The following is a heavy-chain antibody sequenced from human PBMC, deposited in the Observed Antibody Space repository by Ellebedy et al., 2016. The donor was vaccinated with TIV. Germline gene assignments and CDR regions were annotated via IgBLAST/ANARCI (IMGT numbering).Heavy chain of an antibody. D-gene: IGHD1-1*01. CDR1: GASITNYY. CDR2: IYNNGST. J-gene: IGHJ5*02. Sequence: MPGGSLRLSCTVSGASITNYYWSWIRQPPEKGLEGLGYIYNNGSTNYNPSLKSRVTMSVDTSKNQFPLKLTSVTAADTAVYYCARHTSRSIQLTSWGQGTLVTVSS. V-gene: IGHV4-59*08. CDR3: ARHTSRSIQLTS.